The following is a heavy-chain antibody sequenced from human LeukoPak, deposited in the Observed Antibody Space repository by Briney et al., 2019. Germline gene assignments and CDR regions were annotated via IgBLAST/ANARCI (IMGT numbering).Heavy chain of an antibody. Sequence: GGSLRLSCAASGFTFSTYGMSWVRQAPGKGLEWVSGINSGGYTYYAESVKGRFTISRDNSKDTLFLQMNSLRVEDTAVYYCAKAASSSWPSYYYGMDVWGQGTTVTVSS. J-gene: IGHJ6*02. CDR1: GFTFSTYG. V-gene: IGHV3-23*01. CDR3: AKAASSSWPSYYYGMDV. D-gene: IGHD6-13*01. CDR2: INSGGYT.